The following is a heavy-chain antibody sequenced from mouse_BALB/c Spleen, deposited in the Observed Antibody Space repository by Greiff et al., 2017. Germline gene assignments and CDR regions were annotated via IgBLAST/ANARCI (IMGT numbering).Heavy chain of an antibody. Sequence: DVQLVESGGDLVKPGGSLKLSCAASGFTFSSYGMSWVRQTPDKRLEWVATISSGGSYTYYPDSVKGRFTISRDNAKNTLYLQMSSLKSEDTAMYYCARHDFTTAWNYWGQGTSVTVSS. V-gene: IGHV5-6*01. J-gene: IGHJ4*01. CDR2: ISSGGSYT. D-gene: IGHD1-2*01. CDR1: GFTFSSYG. CDR3: ARHDFTTAWNY.